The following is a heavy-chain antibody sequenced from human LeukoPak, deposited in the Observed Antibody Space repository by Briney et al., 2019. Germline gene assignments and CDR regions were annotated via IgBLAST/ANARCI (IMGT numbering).Heavy chain of an antibody. J-gene: IGHJ6*03. V-gene: IGHV4-39*07. CDR1: GGSISSSSYY. D-gene: IGHD3-10*01. Sequence: PSETLSLTCTVSGGSISSSSYYWGWIRQPPGKGLEWIGSIYTSGSTNYNPSLKSRVTISVDTSKNQFSLKLSSVTAADTAVYYCAAVGSGSYAGFYDYYYMDVWGKGTTVTISS. CDR2: IYTSGST. CDR3: AAVGSGSYAGFYDYYYMDV.